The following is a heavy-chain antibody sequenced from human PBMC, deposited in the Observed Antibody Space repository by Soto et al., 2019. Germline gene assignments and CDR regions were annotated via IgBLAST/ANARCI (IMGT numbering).Heavy chain of an antibody. CDR2: IFWNDER. V-gene: IGHV2-26*01. D-gene: IGHD1-26*01. Sequence: QVTLKESGPVLVKPPETLTLTCTVSGFSLSKARMGVSWIRQPPGKALEWLAHIFWNDERSYNTSLKSRLTISRDTSKSQVVLTMTNVDPVDTGTYFCARALREGLPIYYFDSWGQGTLVTVSS. CDR1: GFSLSKARMG. J-gene: IGHJ4*02. CDR3: ARALREGLPIYYFDS.